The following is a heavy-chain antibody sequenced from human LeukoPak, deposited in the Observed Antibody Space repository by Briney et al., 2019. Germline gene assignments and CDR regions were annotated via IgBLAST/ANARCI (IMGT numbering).Heavy chain of an antibody. CDR1: GYTFTSYG. V-gene: IGHV1-18*01. CDR2: ISAYNGNT. CDR3: AKAYGDPYYFDY. J-gene: IGHJ4*02. D-gene: IGHD4-17*01. Sequence: ASVKVSCKASGYTFTSYGISWVRQAPGQGLEWMGWISAYNGNTNYAQKPQGRVTMTTDTSTSTAYMELRSLRSDDTAVYYCAKAYGDPYYFDYWGQGTLVTVSS.